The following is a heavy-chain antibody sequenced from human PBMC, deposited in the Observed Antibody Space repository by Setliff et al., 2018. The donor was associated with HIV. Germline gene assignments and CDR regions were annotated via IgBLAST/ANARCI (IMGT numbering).Heavy chain of an antibody. Sequence: ASVKVSCKASGYTSSTYYLHWVRQAPGQGLEWLGIISPSGGSTSYAQKFQGRVTMTRDTSTSTFYMDLSSLRSDDTAVYYCASERRIVVGYYFDSWGQGTRVTVSS. J-gene: IGHJ4*02. CDR2: ISPSGGST. D-gene: IGHD3-22*01. V-gene: IGHV1-46*01. CDR3: ASERRIVVGYYFDS. CDR1: GYTSSTYY.